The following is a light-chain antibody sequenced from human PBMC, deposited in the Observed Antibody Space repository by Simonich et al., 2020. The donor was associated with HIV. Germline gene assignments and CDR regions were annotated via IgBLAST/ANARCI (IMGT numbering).Light chain of an antibody. V-gene: IGKV3-15*01. CDR3: QQYNNRPLI. CDR1: QSVSSN. CDR2: DAS. J-gene: IGKJ4*01. Sequence: EIVMTQSPATLSVSPGERATLPGRASQSVSSNLAWYQKKPGQAPRLLIYDASTRATGIPARFSGSGSGTEFTLTISSMQSEDCAVYYCQQYNNRPLIFGGGTKVEIK.